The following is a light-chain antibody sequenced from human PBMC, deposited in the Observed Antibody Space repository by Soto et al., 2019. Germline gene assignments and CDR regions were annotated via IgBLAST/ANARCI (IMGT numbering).Light chain of an antibody. V-gene: IGKV3-15*01. CDR1: QSVSTN. CDR2: GAS. CDR3: QQYNTWLLYT. J-gene: IGKJ2*01. Sequence: EIVMTQSPATLSVSPGERATLSCRASQSVSTNLAWYQQKPGQAPRLLIYGASTRATGIPARFSGSGSGTEFTLTISSLQSEDFAVYYCQQYNTWLLYTFGQGTRVEIK.